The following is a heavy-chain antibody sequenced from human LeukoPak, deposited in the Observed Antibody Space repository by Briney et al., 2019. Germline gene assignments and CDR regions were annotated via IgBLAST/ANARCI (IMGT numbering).Heavy chain of an antibody. J-gene: IGHJ4*02. CDR3: ARSQTTGFGESSDY. Sequence: ASVKVSCKASGYTFTGYYMHWVRQAPGQGLEWMGWINPNSGGTNYAQKFQGRVTMTRDTSISTAYMELRSLRSDDTAMYYCARSQTTGFGESSDYWGQGTLVTVSS. CDR2: INPNSGGT. V-gene: IGHV1-2*02. D-gene: IGHD3-10*01. CDR1: GYTFTGYY.